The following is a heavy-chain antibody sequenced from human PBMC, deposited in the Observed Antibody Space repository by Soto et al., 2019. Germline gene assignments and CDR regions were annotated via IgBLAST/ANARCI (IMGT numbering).Heavy chain of an antibody. CDR3: AVGRHKTSGSNTWFDP. CDR2: ISDTGGGT. D-gene: IGHD3-22*01. CDR1: GVNFSSYA. J-gene: IGHJ5*02. V-gene: IGHV3-23*01. Sequence: LRLSCAASGVNFSSYAMNWVRQAPGKGLEWVSTISDTGGGTFYAGSVKGRFTISRDNSKNTLYLQMHSLRADDSAIYFCAVGRHKTSGSNTWFDPWGRGTLVTVSS.